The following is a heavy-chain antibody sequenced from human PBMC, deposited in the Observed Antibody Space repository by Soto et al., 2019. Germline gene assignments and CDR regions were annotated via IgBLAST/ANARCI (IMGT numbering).Heavy chain of an antibody. V-gene: IGHV5-51*01. J-gene: IGHJ3*02. CDR3: ATQMTTSQDAFDI. CDR1: GYVFTAYW. CDR2: IYPGGDSDT. Sequence: GESLKISCKTSGYVFTAYWIGWVRQRPGKGLEWMGIIYPGGDSDTRYSQSSQGQVTISADKSITTAYLQWNSLKASDTAMYYCATQMTTSQDAFDIWGQGTMVTVSS. D-gene: IGHD4-4*01.